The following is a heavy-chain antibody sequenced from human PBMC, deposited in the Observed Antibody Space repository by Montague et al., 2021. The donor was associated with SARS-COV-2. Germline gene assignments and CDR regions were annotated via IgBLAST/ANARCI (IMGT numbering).Heavy chain of an antibody. CDR1: GGSISSSSYY. D-gene: IGHD2-2*01. CDR3: ARGDLVVVIIPYNYYYMDV. CDR2: IHYSGXT. Sequence: SETLSLTCTVSGGSISSSSYYWGWIRQPPGKGLEWIGTIHYSGXTXYXXXXKXRVTTSLDTSKNQFSLKLSSVTAADTAVYYCARGDLVVVIIPYNYYYMDVWGKGTTVTVSS. J-gene: IGHJ6*03. V-gene: IGHV4-39*01.